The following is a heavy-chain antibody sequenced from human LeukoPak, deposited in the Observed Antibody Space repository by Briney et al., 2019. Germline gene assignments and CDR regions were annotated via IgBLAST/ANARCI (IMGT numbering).Heavy chain of an antibody. CDR1: GGSISSGGYS. CDR3: ASRGYYDFWSGYPEPMWRRVWYYYGMDV. J-gene: IGHJ6*02. V-gene: IGHV4-30-2*01. CDR2: IYHSGST. Sequence: PSETLSLTCAVSGGSISSGGYSWSWIRQPPGKGLEWIGYIYHSGSTYYNPSLKSRVTISVDRSKNQFSLKLSSVTAADTAVYYCASRGYYDFWSGYPEPMWRRVWYYYGMDVWGQGTTVTVSS. D-gene: IGHD3-3*01.